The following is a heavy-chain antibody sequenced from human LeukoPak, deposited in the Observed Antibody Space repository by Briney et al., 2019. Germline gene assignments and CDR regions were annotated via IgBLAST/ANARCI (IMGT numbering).Heavy chain of an antibody. Sequence: VASVKVSCKASGYTFSSYDINWVRQATGQGLEWMGWMNPNSGNTGYAQKFQGRVTITRNTSISTAYMELSSLRSEDTAVYYCARSSRHQYYYYYMDVWGKGTTVTVSS. CDR1: GYTFSSYD. CDR2: MNPNSGNT. CDR3: ARSSRHQYYYYYMDV. V-gene: IGHV1-8*03. J-gene: IGHJ6*03.